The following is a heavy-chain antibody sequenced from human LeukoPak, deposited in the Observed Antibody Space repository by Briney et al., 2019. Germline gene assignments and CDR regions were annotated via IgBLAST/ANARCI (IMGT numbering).Heavy chain of an antibody. J-gene: IGHJ4*02. CDR2: ISWNSGSI. V-gene: IGHV3-9*01. CDR1: GFTFDDYA. Sequence: PGRSLRLSCAASGFTFDDYAMHWVRHAPGKGLEWVSGISWNSGSIGYADSVKGRFTISRDNAKNSLYLQMNSLRAEDTALYYCAKARQATYYDFWSGYFDYWGQGTLVTVSS. CDR3: AKARQATYYDFWSGYFDY. D-gene: IGHD3-3*01.